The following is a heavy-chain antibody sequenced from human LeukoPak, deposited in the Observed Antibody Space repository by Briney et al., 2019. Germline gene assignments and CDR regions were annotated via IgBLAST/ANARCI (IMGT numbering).Heavy chain of an antibody. CDR3: ARGGESSGYYYADY. CDR1: GFTVSSNY. Sequence: GGSLRLSCAVSGFTVSSNYMSWVRQAPGKGLEWVSVIFSGVSTYYADSVKGRFTISRDDSKNTVYLLMNSLRAEDTSVYFCARGGESSGYYYADYWGQGTLVTVSS. V-gene: IGHV3-66*01. D-gene: IGHD3-22*01. J-gene: IGHJ4*02. CDR2: IFSGVST.